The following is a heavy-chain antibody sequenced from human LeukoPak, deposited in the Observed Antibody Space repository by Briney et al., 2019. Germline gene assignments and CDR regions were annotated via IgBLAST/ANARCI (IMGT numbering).Heavy chain of an antibody. J-gene: IGHJ5*02. CDR1: GFTFSSYA. V-gene: IGHV3-30-3*01. D-gene: IGHD2-21*01. CDR2: ISYDGSNK. Sequence: PGGSLRLSCAASGFTFSSYAMHWVRQAPGKGLEWVAVISYDGSNKYYADSVKGRLTISRDNSKNTLYLQMNSLRAEDTAVYYCARAPSYSISNWFDPWGQGTLVTVSS. CDR3: ARAPSYSISNWFDP.